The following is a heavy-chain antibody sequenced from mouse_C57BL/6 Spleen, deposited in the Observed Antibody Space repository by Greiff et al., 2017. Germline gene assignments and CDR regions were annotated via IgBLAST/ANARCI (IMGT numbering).Heavy chain of an antibody. CDR1: GYTFTDYY. CDR3: ARSHMVTTYYFDY. V-gene: IGHV1-76*01. CDR2: LYPGSGNT. Sequence: QVQLQQSGAELVRPGASVKLSCKASGYTFTDYYINWVKQRPGQGLEWIARLYPGSGNTYYNEKFKGKATLTAEKSSSTAYMQLSSLTSEDSAVHVCARSHMVTTYYFDYWGQGTTLTVSS. D-gene: IGHD2-1*01. J-gene: IGHJ2*01.